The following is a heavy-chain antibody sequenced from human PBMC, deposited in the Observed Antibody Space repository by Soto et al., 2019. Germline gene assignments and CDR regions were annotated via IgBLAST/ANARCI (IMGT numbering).Heavy chain of an antibody. CDR3: ARSFAEDTAMFYYYYGMDV. J-gene: IGHJ6*02. Sequence: QVQLVQSGAEVKKPGASVKVSCKASGYTFTSYGISWVRQAPGQGLEWMGWISAYNGNTNYAQKLQGRVTMTTDTSTSTAYMELRSRRSDDTAVYYCARSFAEDTAMFYYYYGMDVWGQGTTVTVSS. CDR1: GYTFTSYG. CDR2: ISAYNGNT. D-gene: IGHD5-18*01. V-gene: IGHV1-18*01.